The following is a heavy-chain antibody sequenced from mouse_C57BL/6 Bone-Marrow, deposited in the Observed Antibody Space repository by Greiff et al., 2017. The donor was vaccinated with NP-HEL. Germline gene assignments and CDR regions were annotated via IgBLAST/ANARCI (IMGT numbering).Heavy chain of an antibody. V-gene: IGHV7-3*01. CDR2: IRNKANGYTT. D-gene: IGHD1-1*01. Sequence: VQLKESGGGLVQPGGSLSLSCAASGFTFTDYYMSWVRQPPGKALEWLGFIRNKANGYTTEYSASVKGRFTISRDNSQSILYLQMNALRAEDSATYYCARYTSSHYFDYWGQGTTLTVSS. J-gene: IGHJ2*01. CDR3: ARYTSSHYFDY. CDR1: GFTFTDYY.